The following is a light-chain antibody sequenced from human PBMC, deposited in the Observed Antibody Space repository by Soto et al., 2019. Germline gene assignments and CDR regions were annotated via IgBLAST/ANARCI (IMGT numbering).Light chain of an antibody. CDR3: SSHTYASPWV. CDR2: EVT. Sequence: QSALTQPASVSGSPGQSITISCTATNSDVGAYNYVSWYQQHPGKAPKLVIYEVTNRPSGVSIRCSGSKSGNTACMTISGLQAQDEDDYFCSSHTYASPWVFGGGTKLSVL. J-gene: IGLJ3*02. V-gene: IGLV2-14*01. CDR1: NSDVGAYNY.